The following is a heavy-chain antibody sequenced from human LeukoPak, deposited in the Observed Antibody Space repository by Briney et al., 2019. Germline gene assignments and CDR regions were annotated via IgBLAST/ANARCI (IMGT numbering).Heavy chain of an antibody. V-gene: IGHV4-59*01. CDR3: ARTYIVVVPAAMDHYYYMDV. CDR2: IYYSGST. D-gene: IGHD2-2*01. J-gene: IGHJ6*03. CDR1: GGSISSYY. Sequence: PSETLSLTCTVSGGSISSYYWSWIRKPPGKGLEWIGYIYYSGSTNYNPSLKSRVTISVDTSKNQFSLKLSSVTAADTAVYYCARTYIVVVPAAMDHYYYMDVWGKGTTVTVPS.